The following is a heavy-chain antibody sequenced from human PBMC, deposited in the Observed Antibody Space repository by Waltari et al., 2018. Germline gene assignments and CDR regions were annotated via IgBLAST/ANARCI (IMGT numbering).Heavy chain of an antibody. Sequence: QVQLQESGPRLVKPSETLSLTCTVSGGSVRDGIYYWAWIRQPPGKGLEWIGSGNSSGGPHYKSSLKSRVTMSVDMSKNQFSLRLTSVTAADTATYYCARQSYGSGTYEFDFWGQGALVTVSS. CDR1: GGSVRDGIYY. D-gene: IGHD3-10*01. CDR3: ARQSYGSGTYEFDF. J-gene: IGHJ4*02. V-gene: IGHV4-39*01. CDR2: GNSSGGP.